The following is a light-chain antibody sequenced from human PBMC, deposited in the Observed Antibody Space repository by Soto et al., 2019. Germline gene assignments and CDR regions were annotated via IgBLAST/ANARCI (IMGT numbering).Light chain of an antibody. CDR3: SLSYSGIRV. CDR2: DTN. J-gene: IGLJ3*02. Sequence: AVVTQEPSLTVSPGGTVTLTCASSTGAVATGHYPYWFQQKPGQAPRTLIYDTNNRHSWTPDRFSRSLLGGKSALTLSGAQSEDEAEYLFSLSYSGIRVFGGGTKVTVL. V-gene: IGLV7-46*01. CDR1: TGAVATGHY.